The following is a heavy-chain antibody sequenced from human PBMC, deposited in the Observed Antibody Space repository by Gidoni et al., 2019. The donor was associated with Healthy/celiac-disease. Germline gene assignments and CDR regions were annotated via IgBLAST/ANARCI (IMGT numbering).Heavy chain of an antibody. J-gene: IGHJ4*02. CDR3: TRELRLGRDGYN. CDR1: GFTFGDYA. CDR2: IRSKAYGGTT. Sequence: RLSCTASGFTFGDYAMSWFRQAPGKGLEWVGFIRSKAYGGTTEYAASVNGSFTISRDDPKSIAYLQMNSLKTEATALYYCTRELRLGRDGYNWGQGTLVTVSS. D-gene: IGHD5-12*01. V-gene: IGHV3-49*03.